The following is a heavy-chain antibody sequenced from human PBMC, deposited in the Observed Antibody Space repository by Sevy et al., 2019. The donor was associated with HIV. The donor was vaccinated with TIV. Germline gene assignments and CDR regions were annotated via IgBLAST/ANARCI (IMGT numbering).Heavy chain of an antibody. CDR1: GFTFDDYA. J-gene: IGHJ4*02. CDR2: ITRNSYEAYGGTT. CDR3: ARGLATADTPEYYFDS. Sequence: GGSLILSCTTSGFTFDDYAMSWFRHAPGKGLEWVAFITRNSYEAYGGTTDYAASVKGRFIISRDDSKSIAYLQMNSLKTEDTAVYYCARGLATADTPEYYFDSWGQGTLVTVSS. V-gene: IGHV3-49*03. D-gene: IGHD2-15*01.